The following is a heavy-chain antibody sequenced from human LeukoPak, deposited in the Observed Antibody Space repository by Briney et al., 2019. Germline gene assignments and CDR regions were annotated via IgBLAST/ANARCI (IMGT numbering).Heavy chain of an antibody. CDR2: IKQEESEK. D-gene: IGHD6-13*01. Sequence: GGSLRLSCSASGFTLRSQWMSSVPQTPGKRHERVSTIKQEESEKNYAHSVKGQFPISRDNANNSLYLQMHSLRAEDTVIYCCASRIAAAARFDYWGQGTRVSVFS. CDR3: ASRIAAAARFDY. V-gene: IGHV3-7*05. CDR1: GFTLRSQW. J-gene: IGHJ4*02.